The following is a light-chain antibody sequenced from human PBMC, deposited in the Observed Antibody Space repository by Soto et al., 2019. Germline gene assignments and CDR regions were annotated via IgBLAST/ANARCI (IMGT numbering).Light chain of an antibody. V-gene: IGKV3-20*01. J-gene: IGKJ2*01. CDR1: QSIYSHN. Sequence: EIVLTQSPGTLSLSAGERATLSCRASQSIYSHNLAWFQQKPGQAPRLLIHGASTRAAGIPDRFSGSGSETDFTLTISRLEPEDFAVYYCQQYDRPPYTFVQGTKLEIK. CDR2: GAS. CDR3: QQYDRPPYT.